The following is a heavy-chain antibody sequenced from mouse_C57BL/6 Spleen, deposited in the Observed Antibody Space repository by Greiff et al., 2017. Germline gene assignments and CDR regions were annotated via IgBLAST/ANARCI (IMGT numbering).Heavy chain of an antibody. V-gene: IGHV5-4*01. CDR1: GFTFSSYA. Sequence: EVMLVESGGGLVKPGGSLKLSCAASGFTFSSYAMSWVRQTPEKRLEWVATISDGGSYTYYPENVKGRFTISRDNAKNNLYLQMSHLKSEDTAMYYCARENDYDDTYWGQGTLVTVSA. D-gene: IGHD2-4*01. CDR3: ARENDYDDTY. CDR2: ISDGGSYT. J-gene: IGHJ3*01.